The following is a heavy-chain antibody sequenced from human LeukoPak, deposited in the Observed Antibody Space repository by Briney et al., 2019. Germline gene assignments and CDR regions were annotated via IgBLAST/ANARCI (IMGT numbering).Heavy chain of an antibody. Sequence: GASVKVSCKASGYTFTSYDINWVRQATGQGLEWMGWMNPNSGNTGYAQKFQGRVTMTRNTSISTAYMELSSLRSEDTAVYYCARGHKNQLLFSTWYYYTDVWGKGTTVTVSS. CDR3: ARGHKNQLLFSTWYYYTDV. CDR1: GYTFTSYD. V-gene: IGHV1-8*01. J-gene: IGHJ6*03. CDR2: MNPNSGNT. D-gene: IGHD2-2*01.